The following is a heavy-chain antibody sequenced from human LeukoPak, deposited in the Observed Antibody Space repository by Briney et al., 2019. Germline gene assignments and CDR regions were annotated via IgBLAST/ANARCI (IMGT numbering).Heavy chain of an antibody. D-gene: IGHD2-21*01. CDR3: ANSLDY. Sequence: GGSLRLSCVASGFTFSRSWMDWVRQAPGKGLEWVANIKEDGSQTYYVDSAKGRFTISRDNAKNSLYLQMDSLRVEDTAIYYGANSLDYWGRGTLVTVSS. V-gene: IGHV3-7*01. J-gene: IGHJ4*02. CDR1: GFTFSRSW. CDR2: IKEDGSQT.